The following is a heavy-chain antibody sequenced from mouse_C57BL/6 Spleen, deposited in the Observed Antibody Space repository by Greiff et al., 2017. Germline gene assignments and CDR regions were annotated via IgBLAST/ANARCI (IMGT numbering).Heavy chain of an antibody. CDR1: GFTFSDAW. V-gene: IGHV6-6*01. CDR3: TRTSPYDWYFDV. D-gene: IGHD2-12*01. Sequence: EVKVEESGGGLVQPGGSMKLSCAASGFTFSDAWMDWVRQSPEKGLEWVAEIRNKANNHATYYAESVKGRFTISRDDSKSSVYLQMNSLRAEDTGIYYCTRTSPYDWYFDVWGTGTTVTVSS. J-gene: IGHJ1*03. CDR2: IRNKANNHAT.